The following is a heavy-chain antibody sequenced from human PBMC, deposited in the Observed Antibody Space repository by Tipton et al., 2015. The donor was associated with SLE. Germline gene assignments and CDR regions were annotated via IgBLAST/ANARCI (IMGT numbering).Heavy chain of an antibody. CDR1: GGSISSAGYY. Sequence: TLSLTCTVSGGSISSAGYYWNWIRQQPGKGLEWVGSIYHSGSPFYNPSLKNRLTMSVDTSNNHFSLNLNPVTAADTAVYYCARYYGGNAIFDSWGQGTLVTVSS. CDR3: ARYYGGNAIFDS. J-gene: IGHJ4*02. V-gene: IGHV4-31*03. D-gene: IGHD4-23*01. CDR2: IYHSGSP.